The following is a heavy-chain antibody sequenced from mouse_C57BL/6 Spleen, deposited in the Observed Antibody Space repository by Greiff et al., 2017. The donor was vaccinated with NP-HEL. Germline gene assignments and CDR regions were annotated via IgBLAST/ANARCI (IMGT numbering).Heavy chain of an antibody. CDR3: ARSLYDGYYSWYFDV. J-gene: IGHJ1*03. CDR2: INPNNGGT. V-gene: IGHV1-22*01. D-gene: IGHD2-3*01. CDR1: GYTFTDYN. Sequence: VQLQQSGPELVKPGASVKMSCKASGYTFTDYNMHWVKQSHGKSLEWIGYINPNNGGTSYNQKFKGKATLTVNKSSSTAYMELRSLTSEDSAVYYCARSLYDGYYSWYFDVWGTGTTVTVSS.